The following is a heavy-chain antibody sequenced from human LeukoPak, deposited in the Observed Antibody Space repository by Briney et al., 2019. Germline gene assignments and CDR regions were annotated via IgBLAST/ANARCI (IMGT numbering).Heavy chain of an antibody. J-gene: IGHJ1*01. D-gene: IGHD6-13*01. V-gene: IGHV3-11*06. CDR1: RFTFSDYY. CDR3: ARPSRPYRSTEYFQH. CDR2: ISLSSTYT. Sequence: GGSLRLSCAASRFTFSDYYMSWIRQPPGKGLEWISDISLSSTYTNYAESVKGRFTISRDNARNILYLQMNSLRAEDTAVYYCARPSRPYRSTEYFQHWGQGTLVIVSS.